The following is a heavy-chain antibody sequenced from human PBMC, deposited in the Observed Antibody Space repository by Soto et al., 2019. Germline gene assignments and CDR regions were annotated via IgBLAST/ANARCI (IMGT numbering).Heavy chain of an antibody. CDR3: AKDPGIAVAY. CDR1: GFTFSSYG. D-gene: IGHD6-19*01. V-gene: IGHV3-30*18. J-gene: IGHJ4*02. Sequence: QLQLVESGGGVVQPGRSLRLSCAASGFTFSSYGMHWVRQAPGRGLEWVAVISYDGSNKYYADSVKGRFTISRDNSKNTLYLKMNSLRAEDTAVYYCAKDPGIAVAYWGQGTLVTVSS. CDR2: ISYDGSNK.